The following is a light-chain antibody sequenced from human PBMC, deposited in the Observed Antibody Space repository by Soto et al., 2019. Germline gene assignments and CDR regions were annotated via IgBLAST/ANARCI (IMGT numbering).Light chain of an antibody. CDR1: SSNIGSNY. J-gene: IGLJ2*01. V-gene: IGLV1-47*01. CDR2: RNN. CDR3: AAWDDSLGAVV. Sequence: QSVLTQPPSASGTPGQRVTISCSGSSSNIGSNYVYWYQQLPGTAPKLLIYRNNQRPSGVPDRFAGSKSGTSASLATSGPRSEDEADYYSAAWDDSLGAVVFGGGTKVTVL.